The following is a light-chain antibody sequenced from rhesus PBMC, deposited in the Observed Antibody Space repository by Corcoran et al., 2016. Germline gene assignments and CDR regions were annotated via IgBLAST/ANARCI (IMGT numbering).Light chain of an antibody. Sequence: DIQMTQSPSSLSASVGDTVTITCQASQGLSNYLAWYQQKPGKAPKLLLYDASTWQSGVPSRFSGSGSGTEFTLTSSSLQPDDFAAYYCQRHNSYPLTFGGGTKVELK. CDR1: QGLSNY. J-gene: IGKJ4*01. V-gene: IGKV1-25*01. CDR2: DAS. CDR3: QRHNSYPLT.